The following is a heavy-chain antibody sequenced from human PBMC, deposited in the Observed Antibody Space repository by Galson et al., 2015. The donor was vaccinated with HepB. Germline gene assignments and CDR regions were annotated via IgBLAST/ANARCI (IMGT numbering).Heavy chain of an antibody. CDR1: GFTFSNAW. CDR2: IKSKTDGGTT. J-gene: IGHJ4*02. CDR3: TAGGVPLRSLMVRGVIGLDDY. V-gene: IGHV3-15*01. D-gene: IGHD3-10*01. Sequence: SLRLSCAASGFTFSNAWMSWVRQAPGKGLEWVGRIKSKTDGGTTDYAAPVKGRFTISRDDSKNTLYLQMNSLKTEDTAVYYCTAGGVPLRSLMVRGVIGLDDYWGQGTLVTVSS.